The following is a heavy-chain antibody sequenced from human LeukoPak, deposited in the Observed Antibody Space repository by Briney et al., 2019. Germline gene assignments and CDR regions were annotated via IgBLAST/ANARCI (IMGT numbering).Heavy chain of an antibody. J-gene: IGHJ4*02. D-gene: IGHD1-1*01. V-gene: IGHV4-34*01. CDR1: GGSFSGYY. CDR3: ARGPQPQELERLPQTHERAFDY. CDR2: INHSGST. Sequence: SETLSLTCAVYGGSFSGYYWSWIRQPPGKGLEWIGEINHSGSTNYNPSLKSRVTISVDTSKNQFSLRLSSVTAADTAVYYCARGPQPQELERLPQTHERAFDYWGQGTLVTVSS.